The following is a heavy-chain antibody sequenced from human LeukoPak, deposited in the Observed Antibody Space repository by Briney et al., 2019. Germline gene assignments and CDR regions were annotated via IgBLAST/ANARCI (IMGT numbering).Heavy chain of an antibody. CDR1: GFTFSSYA. CDR3: AKEDPTTVTFDS. D-gene: IGHD4-17*01. J-gene: IGHJ4*03. V-gene: IGHV3-23*01. CDR2: ISGSGGTT. Sequence: PGGSLTLSCAVSGFTFSSYAMSWVRQPPGKGLEWVAAISGSGGTTYYPDSVKGRFTISRNNSKNALYLQLNSLGAEDRAVYHCAKEDPTTVTFDSWGQGTLVTVSS.